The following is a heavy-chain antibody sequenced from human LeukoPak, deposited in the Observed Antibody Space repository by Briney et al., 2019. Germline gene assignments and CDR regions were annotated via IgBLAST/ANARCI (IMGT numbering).Heavy chain of an antibody. CDR3: AKVINPGYSSGYPFDY. V-gene: IGHV3-23*01. Sequence: GGSLRLSCAASGFTFRSYAMNWVRQAPGKGLEWVSGISGSGGSTYYADSVKGRFTISRDNSKNTLYLQMNSLRAEDTAVYYCAKVINPGYSSGYPFDYWGQGTLVTVSS. CDR1: GFTFRSYA. CDR2: ISGSGGST. D-gene: IGHD6-19*01. J-gene: IGHJ4*02.